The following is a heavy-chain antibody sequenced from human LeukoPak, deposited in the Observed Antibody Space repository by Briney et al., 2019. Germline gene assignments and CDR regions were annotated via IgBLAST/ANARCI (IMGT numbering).Heavy chain of an antibody. CDR2: MSSSSSYI. D-gene: IGHD3-16*02. J-gene: IGHJ4*02. CDR3: ARDDFGGVIANFDY. V-gene: IGHV3-21*01. Sequence: GGALRLSCAASGFTFSSDSMNWVRQAPGKGLECVSSMSSSSSYIYDADSVKGRFTISRDTAKNSLYLQRNSLRAEDTAVYYCARDDFGGVIANFDYWGQGTLVTVSS. CDR1: GFTFSSDS.